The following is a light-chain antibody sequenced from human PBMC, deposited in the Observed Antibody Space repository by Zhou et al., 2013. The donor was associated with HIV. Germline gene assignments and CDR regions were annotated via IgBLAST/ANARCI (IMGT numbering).Light chain of an antibody. CDR1: QSVSSN. Sequence: ELVMTQSPVTLSVSPGERATLSCRASQSVSSNLAWYQQKPGQAPRLLIYGASTRATGFPARFSGGGSGTEFTLTISSMQSEDFAVYYCQQYNNWPPLFGQGTKVEIK. J-gene: IGKJ1*01. CDR3: QQYNNWPPL. V-gene: IGKV3-15*01. CDR2: GAS.